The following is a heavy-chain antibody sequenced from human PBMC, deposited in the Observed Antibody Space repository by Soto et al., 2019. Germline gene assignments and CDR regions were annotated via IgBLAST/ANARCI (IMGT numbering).Heavy chain of an antibody. CDR1: GFTFSNAW. Sequence: EVQLVESGGGLVKPGGSLRLSCAASGFTFSNAWMSWVRQAPGKGLEWVGRIKSKTDGGTTDYAAPVKGRFTISRDDSKNTLYLQMNSLKTEDTAVYYCTTEEEEWDWFDPWGQGTLVTVSS. V-gene: IGHV3-15*01. J-gene: IGHJ5*02. D-gene: IGHD2-8*01. CDR2: IKSKTDGGTT. CDR3: TTEEEEWDWFDP.